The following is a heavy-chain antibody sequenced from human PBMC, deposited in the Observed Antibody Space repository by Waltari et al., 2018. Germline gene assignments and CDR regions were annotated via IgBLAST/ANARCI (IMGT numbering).Heavy chain of an antibody. CDR2: INSASSLI. J-gene: IGHJ4*02. CDR1: GFTFSSFG. Sequence: EVQVVESGGGLVQPGESLRLSCAASGFTFSSFGMSWVSQAPGKGLEWVSYINSASSLIYYADSVRGRFTISRDNAKNSLVLQMNSLRAEDTALYYCARDSRRGGYSYGEFDLWGQGTLVTVSS. V-gene: IGHV3-48*04. CDR3: ARDSRRGGYSYGEFDL. D-gene: IGHD5-18*01.